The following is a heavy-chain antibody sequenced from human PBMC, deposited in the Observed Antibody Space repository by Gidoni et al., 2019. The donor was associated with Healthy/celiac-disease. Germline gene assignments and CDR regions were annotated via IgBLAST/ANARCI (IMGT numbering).Heavy chain of an antibody. CDR3: ARGELLTTLVDP. CDR2: INSDGSST. J-gene: IGHJ5*02. D-gene: IGHD4-4*01. CDR1: GFPFSSYW. V-gene: IGHV3-74*01. Sequence: EVQLVESGGGLVQPAGSLRLSCAASGFPFSSYWLPWVRQAPGKGLVWVSRINSDGSSTSYADSVKGRFTISRDNAKNTLYLQMNSLRAEDTAVYYCARGELLTTLVDPWGQGTLVTVSS.